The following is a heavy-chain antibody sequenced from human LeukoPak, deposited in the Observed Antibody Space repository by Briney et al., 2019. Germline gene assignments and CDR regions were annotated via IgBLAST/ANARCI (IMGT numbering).Heavy chain of an antibody. J-gene: IGHJ4*02. Sequence: SETLSLTCTVSGGSMSSSSYYWGWIRQPPGKGLEWIGSIYYSGSTYYNPSLKSRVTISVDTSKNQFSLKLSSVTAADTAVYYCARDLYYFDYWGQGTLVTVSS. CDR3: ARDLYYFDY. V-gene: IGHV4-39*07. CDR2: IYYSGST. CDR1: GGSMSSSSYY.